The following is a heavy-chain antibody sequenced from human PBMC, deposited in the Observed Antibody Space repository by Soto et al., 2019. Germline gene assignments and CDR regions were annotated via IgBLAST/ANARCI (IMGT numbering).Heavy chain of an antibody. J-gene: IGHJ4*02. V-gene: IGHV4-4*01. CDR3: ARSFGGYAIDY. D-gene: IGHD3-3*01. CDR1: GVSISSNYY. CDR2: ISHIGSV. Sequence: QVLLQESGPGLVQPSGTLSLSCVVSGVSISSNYYWGWVRQPPGKGLEWLGDISHIGSVNYNPSLKSRVTISLDKSQNQFSLKVNSVTAADTAVYCCARSFGGYAIDYWGQGTLVIVS.